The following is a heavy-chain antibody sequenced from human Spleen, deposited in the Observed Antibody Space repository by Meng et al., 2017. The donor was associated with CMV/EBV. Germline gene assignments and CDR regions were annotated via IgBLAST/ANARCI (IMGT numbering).Heavy chain of an antibody. CDR3: ATSYDFWSGPHYYYGMDV. Sequence: KVSCKGSGYSFTSYWIGWVRQMPGQGLEWMGIIYPGDSDTRYSPSFQGQVTISADKSISTAYLQWSSLKASDTAMYYCATSYDFWSGPHYYYGMDVWGQGTTVTVSS. CDR2: IYPGDSDT. D-gene: IGHD3-3*01. V-gene: IGHV5-51*01. CDR1: GYSFTSYW. J-gene: IGHJ6*02.